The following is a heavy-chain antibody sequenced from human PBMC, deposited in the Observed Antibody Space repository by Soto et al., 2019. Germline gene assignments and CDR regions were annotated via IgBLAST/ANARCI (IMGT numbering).Heavy chain of an antibody. D-gene: IGHD5-18*01. Sequence: GGSLRLSCAASGFTFSSFALSWVRQAPGKGLEWVSAISGSGDGTDYADSVKGRFTISRDNSKNTLYLQMNSLRAEDTAVYYCAGPGYSSQDYWGQGALVTVSS. CDR2: ISGSGDGT. CDR3: AGPGYSSQDY. J-gene: IGHJ4*02. V-gene: IGHV3-23*01. CDR1: GFTFSSFA.